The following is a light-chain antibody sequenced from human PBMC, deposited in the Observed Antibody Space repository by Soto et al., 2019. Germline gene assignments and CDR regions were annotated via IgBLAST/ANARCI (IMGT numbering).Light chain of an antibody. CDR3: QSYDTSLSAVV. CDR1: SCNIGAGYD. J-gene: IGLJ2*01. V-gene: IGLV1-40*01. CDR2: GNN. Sequence: QCVLTQPPSVCGAPGQRVTISCTGGSCNIGAGYDGHWYQQLPGTAPKLLIYGNNNRPSGVPDRFSGSKSGTSTSLAITGLQAEDEADYYCQSYDTSLSAVVFGGGTKLTVL.